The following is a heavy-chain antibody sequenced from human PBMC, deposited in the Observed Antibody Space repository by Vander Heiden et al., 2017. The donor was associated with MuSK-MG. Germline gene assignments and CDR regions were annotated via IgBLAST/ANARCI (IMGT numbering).Heavy chain of an antibody. J-gene: IGHJ4*02. CDR2: IKSKTDGGTT. CDR3: TTSLYYDFWSGSGVEDY. D-gene: IGHD3-3*01. Sequence: EVQLVESGGGLVKPGGSLRLSCAASGFTFSNAWMSWVRQAPGKGLEWVGRIKSKTDGGTTDYAAPVKGRFTISRDDSKNTLYLQMNSLKTEDTAVYYCTTSLYYDFWSGSGVEDYWGQGTLVTVSS. CDR1: GFTFSNAW. V-gene: IGHV3-15*01.